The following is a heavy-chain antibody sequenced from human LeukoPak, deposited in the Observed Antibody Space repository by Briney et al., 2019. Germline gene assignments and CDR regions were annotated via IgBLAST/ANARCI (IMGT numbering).Heavy chain of an antibody. CDR3: AREEGCSGGSCYLNWFDP. D-gene: IGHD2-15*01. V-gene: IGHV3-21*01. CDR1: GFTFSSYS. CDR2: ISSSSSYI. J-gene: IGHJ5*02. Sequence: PGGSLRLSCAASGFTFSSYSMNWVRQAPGKGLEWVSSISSSSSYIYYTGSVKGRFTISRDNAKNSLYLQMNSLRAEDTAVYYCAREEGCSGGSCYLNWFDPWGQGTLVTVSS.